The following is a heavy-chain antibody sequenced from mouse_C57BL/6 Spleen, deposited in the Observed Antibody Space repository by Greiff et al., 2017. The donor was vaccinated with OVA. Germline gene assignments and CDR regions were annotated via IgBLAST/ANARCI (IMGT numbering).Heavy chain of an antibody. CDR3: ARGGTSVDY. CDR1: GYAFTNYL. CDR2: INPGSGGT. Sequence: QVQLQQSGAELVRPGTSVKVSCKASGYAFTNYLIEWVKQRPGQGLEWIGVINPGSGGTNYNEKFKGKATLTADKSSSTAYMQLSSLTSEDSAVYFCARGGTSVDYWGQGTTLTVSS. V-gene: IGHV1-54*01. J-gene: IGHJ2*01.